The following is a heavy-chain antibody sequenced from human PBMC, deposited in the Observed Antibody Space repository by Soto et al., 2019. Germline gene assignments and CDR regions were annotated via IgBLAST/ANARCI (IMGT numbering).Heavy chain of an antibody. D-gene: IGHD3-3*01. Sequence: PSETLSLTCTVSGGSISSYYWSWIRQPPGKGLEWIGYIYYSGSTNYNPSLKSRVTISVDTSKNQFSLKLSSVTAADTAVYYCARENTIFGVADDAFDSWGQGTMVTVSS. CDR2: IYYSGST. CDR3: ARENTIFGVADDAFDS. J-gene: IGHJ3*02. CDR1: GGSISSYY. V-gene: IGHV4-59*01.